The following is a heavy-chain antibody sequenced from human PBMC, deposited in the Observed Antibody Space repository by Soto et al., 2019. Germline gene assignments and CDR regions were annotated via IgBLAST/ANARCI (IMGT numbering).Heavy chain of an antibody. D-gene: IGHD3-10*01. J-gene: IGHJ4*01. CDR3: VRGVRAETYYSAFDY. Sequence: QVQLVESGGGVVQPGSSLRLSCAASGFSFKNYAFHWVRQAPGKGLEWVALISHNDEPKIFYADSVQGRFTISRDNFKITVYLRMKSKRVEDSAVYDCVRGVRAETYYSAFDYWGKGNQVTVSS. CDR2: ISHNDEPKI. V-gene: IGHV3-30-3*01. CDR1: GFSFKNYA.